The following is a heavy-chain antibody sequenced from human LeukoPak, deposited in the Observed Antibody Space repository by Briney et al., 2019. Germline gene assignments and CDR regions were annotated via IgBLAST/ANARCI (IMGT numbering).Heavy chain of an antibody. CDR2: IYSGGST. V-gene: IGHV3-53*01. CDR1: GFTVSSNY. J-gene: IGHJ4*02. D-gene: IGHD2-2*01. Sequence: GGSLRLSCAASGFTVSSNYMSWVRQAPGKGLEWVSVIYSGGSTYYADSVKGRFTISRDNSKNTLYLQTNSLRAEDTAVYYCAGPYCSSTSCYFDYWGQGTLVTVSS. CDR3: AGPYCSSTSCYFDY.